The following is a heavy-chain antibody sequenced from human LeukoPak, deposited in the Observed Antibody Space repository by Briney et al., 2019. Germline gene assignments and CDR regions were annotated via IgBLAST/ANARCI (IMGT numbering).Heavy chain of an antibody. CDR3: ARLKFYDSTGYSPGHYMDV. J-gene: IGHJ6*03. Sequence: SETLSLTCTVSGGPIYSDYWSWIRQTAGKGLEWIGRLYPGVSTNYNPPLKSRVTMSVDTSKNQFALKLSAVTAADTAVYYCARLKFYDSTGYSPGHYMDVWGKGTTVTVSS. CDR2: LYPGVST. D-gene: IGHD3-22*01. CDR1: GGPIYSDY. V-gene: IGHV4-4*07.